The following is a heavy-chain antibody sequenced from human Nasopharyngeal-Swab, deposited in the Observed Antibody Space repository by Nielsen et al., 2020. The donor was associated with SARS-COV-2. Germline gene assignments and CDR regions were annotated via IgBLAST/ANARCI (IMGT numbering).Heavy chain of an antibody. V-gene: IGHV1-8*01. CDR3: ARTYSSSSPYYYYGMDV. D-gene: IGHD6-6*01. J-gene: IGHJ6*02. CDR2: MNPNSGNT. Sequence: VRQATVQGRGWMGWMNPNSGNTGYAQKFQGRVTMTRNTSISTAYMELSSLRSGDTAVYYCARTYSSSSPYYYYGMDVWGQGTTVTVSS.